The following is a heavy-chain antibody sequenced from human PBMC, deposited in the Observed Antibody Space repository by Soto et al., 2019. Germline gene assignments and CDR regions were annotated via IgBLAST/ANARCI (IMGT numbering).Heavy chain of an antibody. Sequence: PSETLSLTCTFSGLSIISYYWSWIRQPPGKGLEWIGYIYYSGSTNYNPSLKSRVTISVDTSKNQFSLKLSSVTAADTAVYYCARVQTGTTSYFDYWGQGTLVTVSS. J-gene: IGHJ4*02. CDR1: GLSIISYY. CDR2: IYYSGST. CDR3: ARVQTGTTSYFDY. V-gene: IGHV4-59*01. D-gene: IGHD1-7*01.